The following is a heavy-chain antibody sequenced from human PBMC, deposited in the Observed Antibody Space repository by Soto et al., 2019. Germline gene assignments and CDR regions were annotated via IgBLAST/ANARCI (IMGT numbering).Heavy chain of an antibody. CDR3: AKPVVAADPNWFDP. V-gene: IGHV3-23*01. D-gene: IGHD2-15*01. CDR2: ISGSGGST. CDR1: GFTFSSYA. J-gene: IGHJ5*02. Sequence: GGSLRLSCAASGFTFSSYAMSWVRQAPGKGLEWVSAISGSGGSTYYADSVRGRFTISRDNSKNTLYLQMNSRRAEDTAVYYCAKPVVAADPNWFDPWGQGTLVNVSS.